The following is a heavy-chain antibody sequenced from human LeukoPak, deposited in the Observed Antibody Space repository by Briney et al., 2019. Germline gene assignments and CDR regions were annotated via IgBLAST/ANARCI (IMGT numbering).Heavy chain of an antibody. CDR1: GYTFTSYD. CDR2: MNPNCGNT. V-gene: IGHV1-8*01. Sequence: ASVKASCKASGYTFTSYDINWVRQATGQGLEWMGWMNPNCGNTGYAQKFQGRVTMTRNTSISTAYMELSSLRSEDTAVYYCATPRYYYDSSGYGFNWFDPWGQGTLVTVSS. CDR3: ATPRYYYDSSGYGFNWFDP. D-gene: IGHD3-22*01. J-gene: IGHJ5*02.